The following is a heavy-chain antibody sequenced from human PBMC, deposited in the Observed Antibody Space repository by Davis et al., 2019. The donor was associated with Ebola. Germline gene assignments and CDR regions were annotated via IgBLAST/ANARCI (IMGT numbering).Heavy chain of an antibody. D-gene: IGHD2-8*01. V-gene: IGHV3-9*01. CDR3: AKSSYFGY. Sequence: PGGSLRLSCAASGFTFVDYGMHWVRQAPGKGLEWVSGISWNSGNIDYADSVKGRFTISRDNAKNSLYLQMNSLRAEDTAFYYCAKSSYFGYWGQGTLVTVSS. J-gene: IGHJ4*02. CDR1: GFTFVDYG. CDR2: ISWNSGNI.